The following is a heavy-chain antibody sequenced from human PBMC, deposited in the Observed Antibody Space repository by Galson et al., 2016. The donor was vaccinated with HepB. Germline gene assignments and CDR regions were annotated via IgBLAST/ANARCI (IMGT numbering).Heavy chain of an antibody. CDR1: GFTFRTYS. V-gene: IGHV3-33*08. Sequence: SLRLSCAASGFTFRTYSMNWVRQAPGKGLDWVAGIWYDGSNKYYGDSVEGRFTISRDNSKNTLYLQMNSLRAEDTAAYYCARELWNYNSFDMWGQGTMVT. CDR2: IWYDGSNK. CDR3: ARELWNYNSFDM. D-gene: IGHD1-7*01. J-gene: IGHJ3*02.